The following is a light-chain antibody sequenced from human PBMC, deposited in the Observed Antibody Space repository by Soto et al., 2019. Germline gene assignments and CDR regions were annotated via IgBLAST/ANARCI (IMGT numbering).Light chain of an antibody. CDR3: QQYDIWPLT. CDR2: GAS. Sequence: EVVMTQSPGTLSVSPGERATLSCRASQSVTSNLAWYQQKPGQAPRLLIYGASSRATGIPARFSGSKSGTEFTLTITCLQSEDFAVYSCQQYDIWPLTFGGGTKVEIK. CDR1: QSVTSN. J-gene: IGKJ4*01. V-gene: IGKV3-15*01.